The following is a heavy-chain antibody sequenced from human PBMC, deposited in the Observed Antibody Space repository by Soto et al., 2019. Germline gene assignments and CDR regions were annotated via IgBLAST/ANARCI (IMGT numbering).Heavy chain of an antibody. Sequence: ASVEVSWKASGYSFTSYYMHWARQAPRQGLEWMGIINPSGGSTSYAQKFQGRVTMTRDTSTSTVYMELSSLRSEDTAVYYCAGLIVGATDYYYYGMDVWGQGTTVTVSS. CDR3: AGLIVGATDYYYYGMDV. V-gene: IGHV1-46*01. CDR2: INPSGGST. J-gene: IGHJ6*02. D-gene: IGHD1-26*01. CDR1: GYSFTSYY.